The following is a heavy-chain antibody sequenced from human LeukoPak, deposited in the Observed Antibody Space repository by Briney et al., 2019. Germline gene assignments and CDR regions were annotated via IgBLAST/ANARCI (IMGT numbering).Heavy chain of an antibody. J-gene: IGHJ4*02. V-gene: IGHV3-66*02. CDR3: ARHQTYYYDSSGYQLDY. CDR1: GFTVSSNY. Sequence: GGSLRLSCAASGFTVSSNYMSWVRQAPGKGLEWVSVIYRGGSTYYADSVKGRFTISRDNSKNTLYLQMNSLRAEDTAVYYCARHQTYYYDSSGYQLDYWGQGTLVTVSS. D-gene: IGHD3-22*01. CDR2: IYRGGST.